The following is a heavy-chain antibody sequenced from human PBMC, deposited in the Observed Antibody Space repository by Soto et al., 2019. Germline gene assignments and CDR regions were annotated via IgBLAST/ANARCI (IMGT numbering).Heavy chain of an antibody. D-gene: IGHD3-22*01. J-gene: IGHJ4*02. CDR2: IYYSGST. CDR1: GGSISSYY. V-gene: IGHV4-59*01. Sequence: ETLSLTCTVSGGSISSYYWSWIRQPPGKGLEWIGYIYYSGSTNYNPSLKSRVTISVDTSKNQFSLKLSSVTAADTAVYYCARGYYYDSSGYYSRYLFDYWGQGTLVTSPQ. CDR3: ARGYYYDSSGYYSRYLFDY.